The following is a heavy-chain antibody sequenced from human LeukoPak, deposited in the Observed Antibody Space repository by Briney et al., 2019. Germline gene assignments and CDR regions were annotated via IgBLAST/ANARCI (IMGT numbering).Heavy chain of an antibody. CDR3: ARHFCSGGSCYFSHWFDP. D-gene: IGHD2-15*01. V-gene: IGHV4-59*08. Sequence: PSETLSLTCTVSGGSISSYYWSWIRQPPGRGLEWIGYIHYSGDTNYNPSLKSRVTISTDTSKNQFSLKLSSVTAADTAMYYCARHFCSGGSCYFSHWFDPWGQGILVTVSS. CDR2: IHYSGDT. J-gene: IGHJ5*02. CDR1: GGSISSYY.